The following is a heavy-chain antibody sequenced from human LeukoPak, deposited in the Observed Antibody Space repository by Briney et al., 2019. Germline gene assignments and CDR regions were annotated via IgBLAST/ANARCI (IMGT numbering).Heavy chain of an antibody. D-gene: IGHD5-12*01. CDR2: IYYSGST. J-gene: IGHJ4*02. CDR1: GGSISSSSYY. V-gene: IGHV4-39*02. CDR3: ATEVATFFDY. Sequence: SETLSLTCTVPGGSISSSSYYWGWIRQPPGKGLEWIGSIYYSGSTYYNPSLKSRVTISVDTSKNQFSLKLSSVTAADTAVYYCATEVATFFDYWGQGTLVTVSS.